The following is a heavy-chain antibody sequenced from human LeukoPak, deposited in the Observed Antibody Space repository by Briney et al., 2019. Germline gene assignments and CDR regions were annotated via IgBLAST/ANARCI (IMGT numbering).Heavy chain of an antibody. CDR2: LYSGGST. J-gene: IGHJ4*02. CDR1: GFTVSSKY. CDR3: AREAYESFLDC. V-gene: IGHV3-66*01. Sequence: GGSLRLSCAASGFTVSSKYMTWVRQAPGKGLEWVSVLYSGGSTYYADSVKGRFTISRDDSNNTLYLQMNSLRPEDTAEYYCAREAYESFLDCWGQGTLVTVSS. D-gene: IGHD5-12*01.